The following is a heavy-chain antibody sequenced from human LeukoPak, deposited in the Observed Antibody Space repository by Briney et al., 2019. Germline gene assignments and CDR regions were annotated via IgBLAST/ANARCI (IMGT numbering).Heavy chain of an antibody. D-gene: IGHD6-19*01. Sequence: NPSETLSLTCAVSGGSISSSNWWSWVRQPPGKGLEWIGEIYHSGSTNYNPSLKSRVTISVDTSKNQFSLKLSSVTAADTAVYYCARQGSSGHYYYMDVWGKGTTVTVSS. J-gene: IGHJ6*03. CDR3: ARQGSSGHYYYMDV. V-gene: IGHV4-4*02. CDR1: GGSISSSNW. CDR2: IYHSGST.